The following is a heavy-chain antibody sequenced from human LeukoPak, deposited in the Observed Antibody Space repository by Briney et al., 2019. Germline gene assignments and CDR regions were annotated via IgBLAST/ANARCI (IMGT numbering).Heavy chain of an antibody. D-gene: IGHD2-15*01. CDR2: ISSSSSYI. CDR3: ARAEGVVAATHFDY. Sequence: GGSLRLSCAASGFTFSSYSMNWVRQAPGKGLEWVSSISSSSSYIYYADSVKGRFTISRDNAKNSLYLQMNSLRAEDTAVYYCARAEGVVAATHFDYWGQGTLVTVSS. V-gene: IGHV3-21*01. J-gene: IGHJ4*02. CDR1: GFTFSSYS.